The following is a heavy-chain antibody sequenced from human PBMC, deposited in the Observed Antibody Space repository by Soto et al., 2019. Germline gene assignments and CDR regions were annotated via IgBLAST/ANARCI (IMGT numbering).Heavy chain of an antibody. V-gene: IGHV3-13*01. CDR2: IGTAGDT. D-gene: IGHD3-3*01. CDR1: GFTFSSYD. J-gene: IGHJ5*02. CDR3: ARGSNYGFWSRYYARGGFDP. Sequence: EVQLVESGGGLVQPGGSLRLSCAASGFTFSSYDMHWVRQATGKGLEWVSAIGTAGDTYYPGSVKGRFTISRENAESSLYLQLNRLRAGDTAVYYCARGSNYGFWSRYYARGGFDPWGQGTLVTVSS.